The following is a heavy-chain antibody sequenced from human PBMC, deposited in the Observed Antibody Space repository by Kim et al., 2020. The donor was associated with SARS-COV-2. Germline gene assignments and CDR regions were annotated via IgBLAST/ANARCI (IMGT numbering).Heavy chain of an antibody. D-gene: IGHD3-10*02. CDR3: ARTLVGELGSGFGRVYYYYYMDV. CDR1: GGSFSGYY. V-gene: IGHV4-34*01. Sequence: SETLSLTCAVYGGSFSGYYWSWIRQPPGKGLEWIGEINHSGSTNYNPSLKSRVTISVDTSKNQFSLKLSSVTAADTAVYYCARTLVGELGSGFGRVYYYYYMDVWGKGTTVTVSS. CDR2: INHSGST. J-gene: IGHJ6*03.